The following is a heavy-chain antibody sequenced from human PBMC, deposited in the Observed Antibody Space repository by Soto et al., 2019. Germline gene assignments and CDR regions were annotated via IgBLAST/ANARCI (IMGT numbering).Heavy chain of an antibody. V-gene: IGHV1-46*01. CDR3: ARDLAAFSSGWRLGWFDP. J-gene: IGHJ5*02. CDR1: GYTFTSYY. Sequence: ASVKVSCKASGYTFTSYYMHWVRQAPGQGLEWMGIINPSGGSTSYAQKFQGRVTMTRDTSTSTVYMELSSLRSEDTAVYYCARDLAAFSSGWRLGWFDPWGQGTLVTV. D-gene: IGHD6-19*01. CDR2: INPSGGST.